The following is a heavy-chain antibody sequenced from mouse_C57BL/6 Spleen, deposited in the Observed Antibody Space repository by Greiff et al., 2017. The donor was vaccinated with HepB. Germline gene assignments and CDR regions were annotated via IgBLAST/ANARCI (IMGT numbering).Heavy chain of an antibody. J-gene: IGHJ2*01. CDR1: GFSLTSYG. V-gene: IGHV2-2*01. D-gene: IGHD3-2*02. CDR2: IWSGGST. Sequence: QVQLKESGPGLVQPSQSLSITCTVSGFSLTSYGVHWVRQSPGKGLEWLGVIWSGGSTDYSAAFISRLSISKDNSKSQVFFKMNSLQADDTAIYYCARERLLYYFDYWGQGTTLTVSS. CDR3: ARERLLYYFDY.